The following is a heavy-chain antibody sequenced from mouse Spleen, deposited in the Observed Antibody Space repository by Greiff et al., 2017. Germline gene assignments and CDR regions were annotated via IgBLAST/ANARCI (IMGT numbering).Heavy chain of an antibody. Sequence: EVKLVESGGGLVKPGGSLKLSCAASGFTFSSYAMSWVRQTPEKRLEWVATISSGGSYTYYPDSVKGRFTISRDNAKNTLYLQMSSLRSEDTAMYYCARQVVAGYYAMDYWGQGTSVTVSS. V-gene: IGHV5-9-3*01. J-gene: IGHJ4*01. D-gene: IGHD1-1*01. CDR2: ISSGGSYT. CDR1: GFTFSSYA. CDR3: ARQVVAGYYAMDY.